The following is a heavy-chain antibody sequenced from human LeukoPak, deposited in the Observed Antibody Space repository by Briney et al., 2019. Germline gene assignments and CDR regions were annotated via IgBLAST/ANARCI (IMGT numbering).Heavy chain of an antibody. V-gene: IGHV3-30*02. D-gene: IGHD3-10*01. Sequence: WGSLRLSCAASGFTLSSYCMHLGRPAPGKGLEWVAFIRYDGSNKYYADSVKGRFTISRDNSKNTLYLQMNSLRAEDTAVYYCARKGNAFDFWGQGTMVTVSS. CDR3: ARKGNAFDF. CDR2: IRYDGSNK. CDR1: GFTLSSYC. J-gene: IGHJ3*01.